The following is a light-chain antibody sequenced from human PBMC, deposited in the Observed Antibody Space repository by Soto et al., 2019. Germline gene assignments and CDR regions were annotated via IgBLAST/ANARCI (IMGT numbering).Light chain of an antibody. Sequence: IQMTQSPSTLPASVGDRVTITCRASQSISNWLAWYQQKSGRAPKLLIFGASTLQSGVPSRFSGSGSGTDFTLTISSLQPEDFATYYCLHDYNYPYTFGQGTKVDIK. CDR2: GAS. V-gene: IGKV1-6*01. CDR1: QSISNW. J-gene: IGKJ2*01. CDR3: LHDYNYPYT.